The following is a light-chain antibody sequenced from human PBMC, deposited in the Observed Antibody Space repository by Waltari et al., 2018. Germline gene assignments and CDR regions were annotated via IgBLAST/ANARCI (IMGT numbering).Light chain of an antibody. CDR2: KAS. CDR3: QQYNTYSWT. J-gene: IGKJ1*01. V-gene: IGKV1-5*03. CDR1: PSVRTY. Sequence: DIQMTQSPSTLSASVGDRVTITCRASPSVRTYLAWYQQKPGKAPKLLIYKASTLETGVPSRFSGSGSETEFTLTIASLQPDDFGTYYCQQYNTYSWTFGQGTEVDIK.